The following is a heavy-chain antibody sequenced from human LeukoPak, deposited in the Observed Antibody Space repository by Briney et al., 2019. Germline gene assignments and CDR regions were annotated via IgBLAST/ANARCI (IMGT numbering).Heavy chain of an antibody. CDR1: GYTFLNYP. Sequence: ASVKVSCKASGYTFLNYPMNWVQQAPGQGLNWMDWIPPSTGNPTYAQGFTGRFVFSLDTSVSTTYLQISSLKAEDTAVYYCARAYQRLGDLSLPDYWGQGTLVTVSS. J-gene: IGHJ4*02. D-gene: IGHD3-16*02. CDR2: IPPSTGNP. V-gene: IGHV7-4-1*02. CDR3: ARAYQRLGDLSLPDY.